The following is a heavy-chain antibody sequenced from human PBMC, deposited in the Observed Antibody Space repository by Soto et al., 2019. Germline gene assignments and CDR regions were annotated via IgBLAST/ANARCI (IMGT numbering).Heavy chain of an antibody. CDR2: IHGSGSA. J-gene: IGHJ5*02. CDR3: ARSSHKESWFDP. D-gene: IGHD6-13*01. Sequence: PSETLSLTCTVSNGSISNFYWNWIRQSAGKGLEWIGRIHGSGSATYSPSLRSRVTMSVDTSKNQFSLKVDPVTGADTAVYYCARSSHKESWFDPWGQGTLVTVSS. CDR1: NGSISNFY. V-gene: IGHV4-4*07.